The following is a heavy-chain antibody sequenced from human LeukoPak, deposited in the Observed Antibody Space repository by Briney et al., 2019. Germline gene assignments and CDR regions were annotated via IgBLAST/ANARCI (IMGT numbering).Heavy chain of an antibody. Sequence: PGGSLRLSRAASGFTFISYAMCGVRQAPGKGLEWVSAISGSGGSTYYADSVKGRFTISRDNSKNTLYLQMNSLRAEDTAVYYCANLPIGVASTSVDWVQETLVTVSS. J-gene: IGHJ4*02. CDR2: ISGSGGST. CDR3: ANLPIGVASTSVD. V-gene: IGHV3-23*01. CDR1: GFTFISYA. D-gene: IGHD6-19*01.